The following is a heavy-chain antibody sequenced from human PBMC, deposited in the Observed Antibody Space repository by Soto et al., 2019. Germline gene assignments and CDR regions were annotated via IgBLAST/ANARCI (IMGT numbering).Heavy chain of an antibody. CDR3: ARAGKVTFDDFWSGYYGMDV. D-gene: IGHD3-3*01. Sequence: GGSLRLSCAAPGFSFRSYWMHWVRQAPGKGLVWVSRINSDGDESSTTYADSVKGRFTISRDNAENTLYLQMSSLRAEDTAVYYCARAGKVTFDDFWSGYYGMDVWGQGTTVTVSS. V-gene: IGHV3-74*01. CDR2: INSDGDESST. J-gene: IGHJ6*02. CDR1: GFSFRSYW.